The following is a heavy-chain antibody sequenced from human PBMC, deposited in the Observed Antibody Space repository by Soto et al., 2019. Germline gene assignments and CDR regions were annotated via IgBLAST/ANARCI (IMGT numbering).Heavy chain of an antibody. CDR1: GGSISSYY. D-gene: IGHD5-18*01. V-gene: IGHV4-59*01. CDR2: IYYSGST. CDR3: AREVDTAMVTP. Sequence: QVQLQESGPGLVKPSETLSLTCTDSGGSISSYYWSWIRQPPGKGLEWIGYIYYSGSTNYNPSLKSRVTISVDTSKNQFSLKLSSVTAADTAVYYCAREVDTAMVTPWGQGTLVTVSS. J-gene: IGHJ5*02.